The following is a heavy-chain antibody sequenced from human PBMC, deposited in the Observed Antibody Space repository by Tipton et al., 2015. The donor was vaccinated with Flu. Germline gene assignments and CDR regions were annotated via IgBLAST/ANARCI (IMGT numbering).Heavy chain of an antibody. V-gene: IGHV1-69*01. D-gene: IGHD1/OR15-1a*01. CDR1: GDSFSRYA. CDR3: ARGGRITGSIEGGWFDP. J-gene: IGHJ5*02. CDR2: IIPFFGTT. Sequence: QLVQSGSEVKKPGSSVKVSCKASGDSFSRYAVNWVRQAPGQGLEWMGGIIPFFGTTIYPQRFQDRVTTTADDSTNIVYMELRSLRFDDTAMYYCARGGRITGSIEGGWFDPWGQGTLVTVSS.